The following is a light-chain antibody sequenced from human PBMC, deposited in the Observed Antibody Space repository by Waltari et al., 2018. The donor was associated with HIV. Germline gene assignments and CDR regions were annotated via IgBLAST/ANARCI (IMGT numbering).Light chain of an antibody. V-gene: IGLV3-10*01. CDR2: EDT. J-gene: IGLJ3*02. CDR1: ALPQTS. Sequence: SYELTQPPSVSVSPGQTARITCSGDALPQTSVSWYQQKSGQAPVLVIYEDTKRPSGISETFSGSSSGTVATLTITGAQVEHEADYYCYSTYSSGVSWVFGGGTKLTVL. CDR3: YSTYSSGVSWV.